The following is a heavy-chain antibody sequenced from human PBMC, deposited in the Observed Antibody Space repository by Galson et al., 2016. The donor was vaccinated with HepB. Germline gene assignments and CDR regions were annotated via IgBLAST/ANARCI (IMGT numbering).Heavy chain of an antibody. D-gene: IGHD3-10*01. J-gene: IGHJ4*02. CDR3: ARGFLGSGGIDY. CDR2: IYHSGNT. CDR1: GGSISSRDW. V-gene: IGHV4-4*02. Sequence: SETLSLTCTVSGGSISSRDWWNWVRQPPGKGLEWIGEIYHSGNTNYNPSLKSRVTISVDKSKNQFSLRLSSLTAADTAVYYCARGFLGSGGIDYWGQGTLVTVSS.